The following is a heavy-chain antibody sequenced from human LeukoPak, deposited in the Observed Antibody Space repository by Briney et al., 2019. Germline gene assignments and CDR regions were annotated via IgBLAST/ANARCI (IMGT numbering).Heavy chain of an antibody. CDR2: INPSGGTT. CDR1: GYTFTRYY. J-gene: IGHJ4*02. D-gene: IGHD2-2*01. Sequence: ASVKVSCKASGYTFTRYYMHWVRQAPGQGLEWMGIINPSGGTTSYAQKFQGRVTLTRDTSTSTVCMELSSLRSEDTAVYYCARDLGTSCFDHWGQGTLVTVSS. V-gene: IGHV1-46*01. CDR3: ARDLGTSCFDH.